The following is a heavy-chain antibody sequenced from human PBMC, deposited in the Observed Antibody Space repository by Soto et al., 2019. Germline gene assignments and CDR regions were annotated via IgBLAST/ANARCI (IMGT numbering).Heavy chain of an antibody. D-gene: IGHD5-18*01. V-gene: IGHV1-69*01. CDR1: GGTFSSYA. CDR3: AREVGYSYGSPLYYFDY. Sequence: QVQLVQSGAEVKKPGSSVKVSCKASGGTFSSYAISWVRQAPGQGLEWMGGIIPIFGTANYAQKFQGRVTITADESTSTAYMELSSLRSEDTALYYCAREVGYSYGSPLYYFDYWGHGTLVTVSS. J-gene: IGHJ4*01. CDR2: IIPIFGTA.